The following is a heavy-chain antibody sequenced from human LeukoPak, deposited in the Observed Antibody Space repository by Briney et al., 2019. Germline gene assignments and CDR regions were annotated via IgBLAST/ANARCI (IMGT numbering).Heavy chain of an antibody. CDR1: GYTFTRYG. Sequence: GASVKVSCKASGYTFTRYGISWVRQAPGQRLEWMGWISAYNGHTNYTQKRQGRVTMTTDTSTSTAYMELRSLRSDDTAVYFCVRDGHRLYDYYYYYMDVWGKGTTFTVSS. V-gene: IGHV1-18*01. D-gene: IGHD2-2*02. J-gene: IGHJ6*03. CDR2: ISAYNGHT. CDR3: VRDGHRLYDYYYYYMDV.